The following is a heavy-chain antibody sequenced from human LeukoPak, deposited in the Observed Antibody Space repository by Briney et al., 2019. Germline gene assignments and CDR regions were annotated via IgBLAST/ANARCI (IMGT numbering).Heavy chain of an antibody. Sequence: GRSLRLSCTASGFTFGDYAMSWFRQAPRKGLEWVAFIRSKAYGGTTEYAASVKGRFTISRDDSKSIAYLQMNSLKTEDTAVYYCTALTGYSPPDYWGQGTLVTVSS. J-gene: IGHJ4*02. V-gene: IGHV3-49*03. CDR1: GFTFGDYA. CDR2: IRSKAYGGTT. D-gene: IGHD3-9*01. CDR3: TALTGYSPPDY.